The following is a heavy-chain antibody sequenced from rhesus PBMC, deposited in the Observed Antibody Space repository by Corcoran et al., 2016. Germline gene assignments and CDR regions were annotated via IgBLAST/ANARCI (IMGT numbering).Heavy chain of an antibody. D-gene: IGHD4-23*01. CDR1: GGSISDSYR. CDR2: IYGSGTST. Sequence: QLQLQESGPGLVKPSETLSVTCAVSGGSISDSYRWSWIRQPPGKGREWIGYIYGSGTSTNYNPSLKSRGTISKDTSKNQFALELSSVTAADTAVYYCASWMNTVTPFDYWGQGVLVTVSS. V-gene: IGHV4S10*01. J-gene: IGHJ4*01. CDR3: ASWMNTVTPFDY.